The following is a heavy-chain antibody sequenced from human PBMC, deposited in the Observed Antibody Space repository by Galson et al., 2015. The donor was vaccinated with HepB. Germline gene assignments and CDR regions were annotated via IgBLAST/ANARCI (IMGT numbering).Heavy chain of an antibody. J-gene: IGHJ5*02. CDR1: GYTFTSYD. CDR2: MNPNSGNT. D-gene: IGHD2-2*01. V-gene: IGHV1-8*01. Sequence: SVKVSCKASGYTFTSYDINWVRQAHGQGLEWMGWMNPNSGNTGYAQKFQGRVTMTRNTSISTAYMELSSLRSEDTAVYYCARVGCSSTSCYSEGNWFDPWGQGTLVTVSS. CDR3: ARVGCSSTSCYSEGNWFDP.